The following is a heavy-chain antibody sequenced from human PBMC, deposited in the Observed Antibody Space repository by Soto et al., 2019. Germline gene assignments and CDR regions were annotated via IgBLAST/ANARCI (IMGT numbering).Heavy chain of an antibody. CDR1: GGSISSYY. V-gene: IGHV4-59*01. J-gene: IGHJ3*02. D-gene: IGHD6-19*01. CDR2: IYYSGST. CDR3: AREGEVSSGWPDAFDI. Sequence: SETLSLTCTVSGGSISSYYWSWIRQPPGKGLEWIGYIYYSGSTNYNPSLKSRVTISVETSKNQFSLKLSSVTAADTAVYYCAREGEVSSGWPDAFDIWGQGTMVTVSS.